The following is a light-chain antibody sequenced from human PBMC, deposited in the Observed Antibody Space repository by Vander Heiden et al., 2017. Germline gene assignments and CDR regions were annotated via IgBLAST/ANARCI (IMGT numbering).Light chain of an antibody. J-gene: IGKJ1*01. Sequence: EIVMTQSPATLSVSPGERATFSCRASESVSRNLAWYQQKPGQAPRRLIYGASTRATGIPARFSGSRSGTEFTLTISSLQSEDFAVYYCQQDNNWPPSRTFGQGTKVEIK. V-gene: IGKV3-15*01. CDR1: ESVSRN. CDR2: GAS. CDR3: QQDNNWPPSRT.